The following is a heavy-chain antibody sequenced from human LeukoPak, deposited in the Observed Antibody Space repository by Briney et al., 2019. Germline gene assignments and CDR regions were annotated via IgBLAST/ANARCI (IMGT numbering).Heavy chain of an antibody. J-gene: IGHJ6*02. CDR3: TADFPGVTTNYGMDF. Sequence: GGSLRLSCVASGFTFSGAWMHWVHQAPGSGLEWVGLFKSKVDGGTTHYAAPVKGRFTISRDDSKNMVTVQMNSLRTEDTAVYYCTADFPGVTTNYGMDFWGQGTTVTVSS. V-gene: IGHV3-15*01. CDR2: FKSKVDGGTT. CDR1: GFTFSGAW. D-gene: IGHD5-12*01.